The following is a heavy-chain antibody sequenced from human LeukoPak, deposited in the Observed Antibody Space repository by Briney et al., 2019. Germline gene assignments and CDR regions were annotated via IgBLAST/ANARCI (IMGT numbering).Heavy chain of an antibody. J-gene: IGHJ3*02. CDR1: GASISGNY. CDR3: ARLGQTVTGFYSLDI. Sequence: KPSETLSLTCSVSGASISGNYWSWIRQPPGKGLEFIGYMFHSRSTNYNPSLKSRVITSLDASKNQFSLKLLSVTAADTAVYYCARLGQTVTGFYSLDIWGQGTMVTVSS. CDR2: MFHSRST. D-gene: IGHD3-9*01. V-gene: IGHV4-59*12.